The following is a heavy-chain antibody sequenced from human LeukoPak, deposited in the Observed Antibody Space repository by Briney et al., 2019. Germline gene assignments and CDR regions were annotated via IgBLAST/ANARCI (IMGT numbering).Heavy chain of an antibody. J-gene: IGHJ5*02. CDR1: GCTFSSYA. CDR3: ARETTMVRGATNWFDP. Sequence: AVKVSFKGSGCTFSSYAFSGVRQAPGPGLEWVGGIIPIFGTAKYAQKFQGSVTITTDEYTSTAYMDLSSLRYEDTAVYYCARETTMVRGATNWFDPWGQGTLVTVSS. D-gene: IGHD3-10*01. CDR2: IIPIFGTA. V-gene: IGHV1-69*05.